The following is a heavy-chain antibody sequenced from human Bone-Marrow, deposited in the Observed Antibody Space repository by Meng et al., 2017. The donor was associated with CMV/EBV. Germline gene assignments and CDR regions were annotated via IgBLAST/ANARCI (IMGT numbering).Heavy chain of an antibody. CDR3: ARGGCSSTSCYIEGYYYYYYGMDV. D-gene: IGHD2-2*02. V-gene: IGHV4-39*07. J-gene: IGHJ6*02. CDR2: IYYSGST. Sequence: SEPLSLTCTASGGSISSSSYYWGWIRQPPGKGLEWIGSIYYSGSTYYNPSLKSRVTISVDTSKNQFSLKLSSVTAADTAVYYCARGGCSSTSCYIEGYYYYYYGMDVWGQGTTVTVSS. CDR1: GGSISSSSYY.